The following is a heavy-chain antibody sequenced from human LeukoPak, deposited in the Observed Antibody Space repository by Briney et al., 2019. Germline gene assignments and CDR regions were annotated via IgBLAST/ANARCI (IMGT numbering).Heavy chain of an antibody. V-gene: IGHV1-46*01. CDR2: INPSGGST. J-gene: IGHJ6*03. Sequence: EASVKVSCKASGYTFTSYNMHWVRQAPGQGLEWMGIINPSGGSTSYAQKFQGRVTMTTDESTSTAYMELSSLRSEDTAVYYCARDRGSGQLWLHHYYYYYMDVWGKGTTVTVSS. CDR3: ARDRGSGQLWLHHYYYYYMDV. CDR1: GYTFTSYN. D-gene: IGHD5-18*01.